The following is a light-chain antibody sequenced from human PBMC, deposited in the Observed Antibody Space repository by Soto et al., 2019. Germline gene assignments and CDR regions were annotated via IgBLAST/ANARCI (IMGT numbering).Light chain of an antibody. CDR1: QDISNY. CDR3: EQYDNFPPFT. J-gene: IGKJ3*01. Sequence: DIQMTQSPSSLSASVGDRVTITCQASQDISNYLNWYQQKPGKAPKLLIYDASNLETGVPSRFSGSGSGTDFTFTITSLQPDDIATYYCEQYDNFPPFTFGPRTKVYSK. V-gene: IGKV1-33*01. CDR2: DAS.